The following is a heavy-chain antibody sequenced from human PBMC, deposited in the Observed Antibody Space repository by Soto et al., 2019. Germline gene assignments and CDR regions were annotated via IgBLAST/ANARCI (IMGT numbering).Heavy chain of an antibody. V-gene: IGHV1-46*01. D-gene: IGHD3-10*01. CDR3: ARLGELFYYYCGMDG. CDR2: INPSGGST. Sequence: ASVKVSCKASGYTFTSYYMHWVRQAPGQGLEWMGIINPSGGSTSSAQKFQGSVTMTRDTSPSTVYMELSSLRSEDTAVYYCARLGELFYYYCGMDGCGQGTTVTVSS. CDR1: GYTFTSYY. J-gene: IGHJ6*02.